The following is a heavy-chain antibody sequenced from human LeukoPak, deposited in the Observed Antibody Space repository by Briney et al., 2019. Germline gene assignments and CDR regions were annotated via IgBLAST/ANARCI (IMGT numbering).Heavy chain of an antibody. CDR2: INPNSGGT. J-gene: IGHJ3*02. Sequence: ASVTVSCKASGYTFTGYYMHWVRQAPGQGLEWMGWINPNSGGTNYAQKFQGRVTMTRDTSISTAYMELSRLRSDDTAVYYCASQYSYGDDDAFDIWGQGTMVTVSS. V-gene: IGHV1-2*02. D-gene: IGHD5-18*01. CDR3: ASQYSYGDDDAFDI. CDR1: GYTFTGYY.